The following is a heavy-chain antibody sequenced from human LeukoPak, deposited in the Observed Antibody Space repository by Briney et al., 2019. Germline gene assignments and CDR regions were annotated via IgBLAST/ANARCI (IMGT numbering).Heavy chain of an antibody. V-gene: IGHV3-23*01. D-gene: IGHD2-2*01. Sequence: GGSLRLSCAASGFTFSSYAMSWVRQAPGKGLEWVSSISGSAGSIYYGDSVKGRFTFSRDNSNNTLYLKMNSLRAEDTAVYYCAKGRMPFDYWGQGTLVTVSS. J-gene: IGHJ4*02. CDR2: ISGSAGSI. CDR1: GFTFSSYA. CDR3: AKGRMPFDY.